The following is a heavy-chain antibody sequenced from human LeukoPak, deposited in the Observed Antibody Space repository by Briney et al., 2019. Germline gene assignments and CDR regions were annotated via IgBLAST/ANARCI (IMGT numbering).Heavy chain of an antibody. Sequence: SQTLSLTCAISGDSVSSNSATWNWIRQSPSRGLEWLGRTYYRSKWYNDYAVSVKSRIAINPDTSKNQFSLQLNSVTPEDTAVYYCARVQNYDSGGYYYYFDYWGQGSLVTVSS. CDR2: TYYRSKWYN. CDR1: GDSVSSNSAT. J-gene: IGHJ4*02. V-gene: IGHV6-1*01. CDR3: ARVQNYDSGGYYYYFDY. D-gene: IGHD3-22*01.